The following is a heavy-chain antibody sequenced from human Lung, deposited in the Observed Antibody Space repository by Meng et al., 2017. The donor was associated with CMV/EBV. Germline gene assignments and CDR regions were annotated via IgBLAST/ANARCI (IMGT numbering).Heavy chain of an antibody. CDR2: IIPILGIV. V-gene: IGHV1-69*10. D-gene: IGHD1-26*01. CDR3: ARTLGSYYDY. Sequence: KFSCKASGGTLSGYALSWVRQAPGQGLEWMGDIIPILGIVNYAQKFRGRVTITADRATGTAYMELSSLRSEDTAVYYCARTLGSYYDYWGQGTLVTVSS. J-gene: IGHJ4*02. CDR1: GGTLSGYA.